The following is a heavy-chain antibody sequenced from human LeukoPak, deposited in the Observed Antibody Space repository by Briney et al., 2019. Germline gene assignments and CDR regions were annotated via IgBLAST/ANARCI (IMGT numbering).Heavy chain of an antibody. CDR2: IYYSGST. V-gene: IGHV4-31*03. Sequence: SETLSLTCTVSGGSISSGGYYWSWIRQHPGKGLEWIGYIYYSGSTYYNPSLKSRVTISVDTSKNQFSLKLSSVTAADTAVYYCARHSKGRRYYGSGTNHWFDPWGQGTLVTVSS. CDR1: GGSISSGGYY. J-gene: IGHJ5*02. D-gene: IGHD3-10*01. CDR3: ARHSKGRRYYGSGTNHWFDP.